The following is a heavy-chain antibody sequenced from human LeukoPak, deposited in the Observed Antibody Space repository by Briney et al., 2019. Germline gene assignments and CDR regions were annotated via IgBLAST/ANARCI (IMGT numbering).Heavy chain of an antibody. CDR3: AREVAAAGTEWFDP. CDR1: GFTFSSYG. D-gene: IGHD6-13*01. V-gene: IGHV3-30*02. J-gene: IGHJ5*02. CDR2: IRYDGSNK. Sequence: GGSLRLSCAASGFTFSSYGMHWVRQAPGKGLEWVAFIRYDGSNKYYADSVKGRFTISRDNAKNSLYLQMNSLRAEDTAVYYCAREVAAAGTEWFDPWGQGTLVTVSS.